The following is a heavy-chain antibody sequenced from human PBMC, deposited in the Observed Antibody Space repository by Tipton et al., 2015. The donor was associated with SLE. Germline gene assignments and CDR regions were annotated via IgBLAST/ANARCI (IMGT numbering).Heavy chain of an antibody. CDR1: GDSVSSYY. D-gene: IGHD3-10*01. CDR2: IYYSGST. V-gene: IGHV4-59*02. CDR3: ARGGDYYGSGSYSYFDY. Sequence: TLSLTCTVSGDSVSSYYWSWIRQPPGKGLEWIGYIYYSGSTNYNPSLKSRVTISVDTSKNQFSLKLSSVTAADTAVYYCARGGDYYGSGSYSYFDYWGQGTLVTVSS. J-gene: IGHJ4*02.